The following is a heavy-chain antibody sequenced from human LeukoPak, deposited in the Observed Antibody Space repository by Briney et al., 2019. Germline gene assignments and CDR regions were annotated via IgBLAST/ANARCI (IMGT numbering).Heavy chain of an antibody. CDR3: AKDLDEVAGSDYFDY. V-gene: IGHV3-23*01. CDR1: GFTFSSYA. CDR2: ISGSGGST. D-gene: IGHD6-19*01. Sequence: GGPLRFSCAASGFTFSSYAMSWVRQAPGKGLKWVPPISGSGGSTYYADSVKGRFTISRDNSKNTLYLQMNSLRAEDTAVYYCAKDLDEVAGSDYFDYWGQGTLVTVSS. J-gene: IGHJ4*02.